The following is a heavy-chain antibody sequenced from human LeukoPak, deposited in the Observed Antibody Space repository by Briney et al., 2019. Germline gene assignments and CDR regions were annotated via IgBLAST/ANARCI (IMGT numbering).Heavy chain of an antibody. CDR2: IYYSGST. Sequence: SETLSLTCTVSGGSISSSSYYWGWIRQPPGKGLEWIGSIYYSGSTYYNPSLKSRVTISVDTSKNQFSLKLSSVTAADTAVYYCARGAGFGELYWFDPWGQGTLVTVSS. D-gene: IGHD3-10*01. CDR1: GGSISSSSYY. J-gene: IGHJ5*02. V-gene: IGHV4-39*01. CDR3: ARGAGFGELYWFDP.